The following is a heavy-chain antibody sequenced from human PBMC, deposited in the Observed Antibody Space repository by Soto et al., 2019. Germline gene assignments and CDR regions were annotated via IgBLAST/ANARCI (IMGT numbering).Heavy chain of an antibody. J-gene: IGHJ6*02. V-gene: IGHV4-59*01. CDR1: GDSISSYY. CDR3: VRDYYYDSSGYPGADYYGMDV. Sequence: SETLSLTCSVSGDSISSYYWRWIRQSPGKGLEWIGYIYYSGRTNYTPSLRSRVTISVDTSKNQLSLELSSVTAADTAVYYCVRDYYYDSSGYPGADYYGMDVWGQGTTVTVS. D-gene: IGHD3-22*01. CDR2: IYYSGRT.